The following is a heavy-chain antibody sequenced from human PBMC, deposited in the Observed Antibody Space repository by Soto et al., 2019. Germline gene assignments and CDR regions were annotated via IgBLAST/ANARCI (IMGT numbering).Heavy chain of an antibody. V-gene: IGHV4-4*02. CDR1: SGSISSSNW. CDR2: IYHSGST. J-gene: IGHJ3*02. D-gene: IGHD6-19*01. Sequence: SETLSLTCAVSSGSISSSNWWSWVRQPPGKGLEWIGEIYHSGSTNYNPSLKSRVTISVDKSKNQFSLKLSSVTAADTAVYYCARGGWAGNPTDKHDAFDIWGQGTMVTVSS. CDR3: ARGGWAGNPTDKHDAFDI.